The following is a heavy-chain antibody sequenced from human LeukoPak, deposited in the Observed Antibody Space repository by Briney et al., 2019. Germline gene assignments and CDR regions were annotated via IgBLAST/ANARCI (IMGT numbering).Heavy chain of an antibody. CDR3: ARGTLLRISRTHSSGSPFVMDV. J-gene: IGHJ6*02. D-gene: IGHD6-19*01. CDR2: INPSGGST. CDR1: GYTFTSYY. Sequence: ASVKVSCKASGYTFTSYYIHWVRQAPGQGLEWMGIINPSGGSTSYAQKFQGRVTMTRDTSTSTVYMELSSLRAEDTAVYYCARGTLLRISRTHSSGSPFVMDVWGQGTTVTVSS. V-gene: IGHV1-46*01.